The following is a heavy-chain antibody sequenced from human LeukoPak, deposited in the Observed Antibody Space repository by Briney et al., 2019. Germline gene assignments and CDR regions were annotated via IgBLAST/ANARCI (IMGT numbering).Heavy chain of an antibody. J-gene: IGHJ4*02. CDR1: RGTFSSYA. D-gene: IGHD4-23*01. CDR3: ASDSTVVTPTKTDY. V-gene: IGHV1-69*04. CDR2: IIPILGIA. Sequence: SVKVSCKASRGTFSSYAISWVRQAPGQGLEWMGRIIPILGIANYAQKFQGRVTITADKSTSTAYMELSSLRSEDTAVYYCASDSTVVTPTKTDYWGQGTLVTVSS.